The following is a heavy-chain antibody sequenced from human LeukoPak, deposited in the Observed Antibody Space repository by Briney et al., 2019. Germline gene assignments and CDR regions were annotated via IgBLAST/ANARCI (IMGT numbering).Heavy chain of an antibody. Sequence: ASVKVSCKASGYTFTSYYMHWVRQAPGQGLEWMGIINPSGGSTSYAQKFQGRVTMTTDTSTDTAYMELRSLTSDDTAVFFCARRGGSGKLDYWGQGTLVTVSS. J-gene: IGHJ4*02. V-gene: IGHV1-46*01. CDR1: GYTFTSYY. CDR2: INPSGGST. D-gene: IGHD3-10*01. CDR3: ARRGGSGKLDY.